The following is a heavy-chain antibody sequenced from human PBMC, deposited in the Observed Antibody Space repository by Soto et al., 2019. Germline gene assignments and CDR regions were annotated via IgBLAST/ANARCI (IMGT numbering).Heavy chain of an antibody. CDR1: GFTFSEYS. Sequence: DVQLVESGGGLVRPGGSLRLSCTASGFTFSEYSMSWVRQAPGKGLEWVSSITHSGTYVYYADSVKGRFTISRDSASNSLFLQMTSLRAEDTAVYHCARARGNDWYSDYWGQGTLLTVST. CDR3: ARARGNDWYSDY. D-gene: IGHD2-15*01. CDR2: ITHSGTYV. J-gene: IGHJ4*02. V-gene: IGHV3-21*01.